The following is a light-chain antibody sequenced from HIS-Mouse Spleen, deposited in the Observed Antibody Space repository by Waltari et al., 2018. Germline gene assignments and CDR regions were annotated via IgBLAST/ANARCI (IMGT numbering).Light chain of an antibody. CDR1: ALPKKY. CDR3: LSADSSGTWV. CDR2: KAS. Sequence: SYELTQPPSVSVSLGQMARITCSGEALPKKYAYWYQQKPGQFPVLVIYKASERPSGIPERFSGSRSGTIVTLTISGVQAEDEADYYCLSADSSGTWVFGGGTKLTVL. V-gene: IGLV3-16*01. J-gene: IGLJ3*02.